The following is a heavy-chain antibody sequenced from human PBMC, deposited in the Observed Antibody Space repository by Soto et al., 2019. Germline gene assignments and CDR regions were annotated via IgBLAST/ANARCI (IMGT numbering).Heavy chain of an antibody. CDR1: GFTFSSYS. V-gene: IGHV3-21*01. Sequence: GGSLRLSCAASGFTFSSYSMNWVRQAPGKGLEWVSSISGSGNYTHYADFLRGRFTISRDNAKTSLYLQMNSLRAEDTAVYYCASEGTNNYNEYYFDSWGQGTVVTVYS. CDR2: ISGSGNYT. J-gene: IGHJ4*02. CDR3: ASEGTNNYNEYYFDS. D-gene: IGHD4-4*01.